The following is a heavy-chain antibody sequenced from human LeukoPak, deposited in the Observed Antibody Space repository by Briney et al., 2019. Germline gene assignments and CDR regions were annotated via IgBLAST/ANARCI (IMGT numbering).Heavy chain of an antibody. CDR2: INPNSGGT. Sequence: ASVKVSCKASGYTFTGCYMHWVRQAPGQGLEWMGWINPNSGGTNYAQKFQGRVTITRDTSISTAYMELSRLRSDDTAVYYSARAGLRFLEPLMGSYYYSYMDVWGKGTTVTVSS. J-gene: IGHJ6*03. D-gene: IGHD3-3*01. CDR3: ARAGLRFLEPLMGSYYYSYMDV. V-gene: IGHV1-2*02. CDR1: GYTFTGCY.